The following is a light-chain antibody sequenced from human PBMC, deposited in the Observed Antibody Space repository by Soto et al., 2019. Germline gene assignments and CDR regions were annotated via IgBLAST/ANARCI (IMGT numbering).Light chain of an antibody. Sequence: IQLTQSPSSLYASVGDRVTIPCRASQGINSFLAWYQQKPGKATKLLIYAASTLQSGVPSRFSGSGSGTDFTLTISSLKPEDFATYHCQQLNSYPLPFGGGTMV. V-gene: IGKV1-9*01. CDR3: QQLNSYPLP. J-gene: IGKJ4*01. CDR2: AAS. CDR1: QGINSF.